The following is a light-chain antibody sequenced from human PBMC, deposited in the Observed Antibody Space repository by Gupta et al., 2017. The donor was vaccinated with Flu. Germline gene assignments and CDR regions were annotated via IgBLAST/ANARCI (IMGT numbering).Light chain of an antibody. CDR3: LQDYNYPFT. CDR2: DAS. CDR1: QGIRND. V-gene: IGKV1-6*01. J-gene: IGKJ2*01. Sequence: AIKMTQSPSSLSASVGDRVTITCRASQGIRNDLGWYQQKPGKAPKLLIYDASSLQSGVPSRFSGSGSGTDFTLTISSLQPEDFATYYCLQDYNYPFTFGQGTKLEIK.